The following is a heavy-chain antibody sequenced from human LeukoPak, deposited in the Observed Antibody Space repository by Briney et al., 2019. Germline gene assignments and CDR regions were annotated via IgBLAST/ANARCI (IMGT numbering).Heavy chain of an antibody. J-gene: IGHJ3*02. CDR1: GYTFTGYY. Sequence: GASVKVSCKASGYTFTGYYMHWVRQAPGQGLEWMGIINPRGGSTSYAQKFQGRVTMTRDMSTSTVYMELSSLRSEDTAVYYCATQRGTYYYDSSGSNDAFDIWGQGTMVTVSS. V-gene: IGHV1-46*01. CDR2: INPRGGST. CDR3: ATQRGTYYYDSSGSNDAFDI. D-gene: IGHD3-22*01.